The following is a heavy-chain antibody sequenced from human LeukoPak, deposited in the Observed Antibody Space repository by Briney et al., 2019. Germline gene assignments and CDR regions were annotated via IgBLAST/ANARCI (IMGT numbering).Heavy chain of an antibody. J-gene: IGHJ4*02. Sequence: GASVKVSCKAFGYTFTSYGISWVRQAPGQGLEWMGWISAYNGNTNYAQKLQGRVTMTTDTSTSTAYMELRSLRSDDTAVYYCARDRLRGWSPHFDYWGQGTLVTVSS. CDR3: ARDRLRGWSPHFDY. CDR2: ISAYNGNT. V-gene: IGHV1-18*01. D-gene: IGHD6-19*01. CDR1: GYTFTSYG.